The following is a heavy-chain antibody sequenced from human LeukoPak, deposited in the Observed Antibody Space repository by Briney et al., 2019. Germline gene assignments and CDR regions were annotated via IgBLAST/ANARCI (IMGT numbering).Heavy chain of an antibody. Sequence: SETLSLTCAVYGGSFSGYYWSWIRQPPGKGLEWIGEINHSGSTNCNPSLKSRVTISVDTSKNQFSLKLSSVTAADTAVYYCARGRMRNYYDSSGYRGDLDYWGQGTLVTVSS. D-gene: IGHD3-22*01. J-gene: IGHJ4*02. CDR2: INHSGST. V-gene: IGHV4-34*01. CDR1: GGSFSGYY. CDR3: ARGRMRNYYDSSGYRGDLDY.